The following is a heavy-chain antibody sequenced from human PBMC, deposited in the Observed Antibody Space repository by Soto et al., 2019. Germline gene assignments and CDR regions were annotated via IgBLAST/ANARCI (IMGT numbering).Heavy chain of an antibody. J-gene: IGHJ6*02. V-gene: IGHV1-58*01. CDR3: AAPSLNYYSGMDF. D-gene: IGHD2-15*01. Sequence: QMQLVQSGPEVKKPGTSVKVSCKASGFTFTSSAVQWVRQARGQRLEWIGWIVVGSGNTNYAQKFQERVTITRDMSTSTAYMELSSLRSEDTAVYYCAAPSLNYYSGMDFWGQGTTVTVSS. CDR2: IVVGSGNT. CDR1: GFTFTSSA.